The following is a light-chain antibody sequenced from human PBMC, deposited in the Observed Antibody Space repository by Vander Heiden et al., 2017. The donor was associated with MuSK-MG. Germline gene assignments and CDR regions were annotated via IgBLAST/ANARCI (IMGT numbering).Light chain of an antibody. Sequence: DIQLTQSPSFLSASVGDRVTITCRASQGISSYLAWYQQKPGKAPKLLSYAASSLQSWVPSSFSGSGSGPEFALTICSLQPVDFATDSCQQLKRDPVTFGGGTKVEIK. J-gene: IGKJ4*01. CDR2: AAS. V-gene: IGKV1-9*01. CDR1: QGISSY. CDR3: QQLKRDPVT.